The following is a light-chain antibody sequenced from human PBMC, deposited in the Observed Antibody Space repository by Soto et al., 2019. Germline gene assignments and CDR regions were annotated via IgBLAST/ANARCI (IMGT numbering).Light chain of an antibody. CDR2: GAS. Sequence: EIVLTQSPATLSVSPGDRATLSCRASESVSSNVAWYQQKPGQPPRRLLYGASTRGAGVTPRMSGSRSSAEVTPPISSLLAEDFVVYYCRQYFGRSSCTFGQGTKVDIK. V-gene: IGKV3-15*01. CDR3: RQYFGRSSCT. J-gene: IGKJ2*02. CDR1: ESVSSN.